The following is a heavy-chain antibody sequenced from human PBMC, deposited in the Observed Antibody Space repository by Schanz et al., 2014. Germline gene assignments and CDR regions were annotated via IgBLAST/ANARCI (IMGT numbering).Heavy chain of an antibody. CDR2: INTGGDST. V-gene: IGHV3-23*01. D-gene: IGHD3-10*01. CDR3: ARWFLIRGVILDS. CDR1: GFTFSTYA. J-gene: IGHJ4*02. Sequence: EVQLLESGGGLVQPGGSLRLSCAASGFTFSTYAMAWVRQAPGKGLEWVSSINTGGDSTYYADSVKGRFTISRDNSRDTVYLQMNSLRADDTAMYYCARWFLIRGVILDSWGQGTLVNVSS.